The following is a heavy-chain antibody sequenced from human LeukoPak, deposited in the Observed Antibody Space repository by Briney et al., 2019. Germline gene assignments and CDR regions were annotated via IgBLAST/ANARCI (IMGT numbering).Heavy chain of an antibody. Sequence: SQTLSLTCTVSGGSISSGGYYWSSIRQHPGKGLEWIGYIYYSGSTYYNPSLKSRVTISVDTSKNQSSLKLSSVTAADTAVYYCARTNGIAVAGFDYWGQGTLVTVSS. CDR2: IYYSGST. CDR3: ARTNGIAVAGFDY. J-gene: IGHJ4*02. D-gene: IGHD6-19*01. V-gene: IGHV4-31*03. CDR1: GGSISSGGYY.